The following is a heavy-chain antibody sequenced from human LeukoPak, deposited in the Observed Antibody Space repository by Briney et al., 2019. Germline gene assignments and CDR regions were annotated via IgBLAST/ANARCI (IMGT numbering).Heavy chain of an antibody. Sequence: PGGSLRLSCAASGFTVSSNYMSWVRQAPGKGLEWVSVIYSGGSTYYADSVKGRFTISRDNSKNTLYLQMNSLRAEDTAVYYCARGSDSGSYYRGRYFDYWGQGTLVTVSS. CDR1: GFTVSSNY. J-gene: IGHJ4*02. CDR2: IYSGGST. CDR3: ARGSDSGSYYRGRYFDY. D-gene: IGHD1-26*01. V-gene: IGHV3-66*01.